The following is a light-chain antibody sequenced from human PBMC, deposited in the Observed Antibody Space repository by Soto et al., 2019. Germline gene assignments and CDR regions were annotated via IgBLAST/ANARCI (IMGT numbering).Light chain of an antibody. CDR2: EVV. J-gene: IGLJ1*01. V-gene: IGLV2-8*01. CDR3: KSYAGSNTYV. Sequence: QSVLTQPPSASGSPVQSVTMSCTGTKSDIGVYDFVSWYQHHPGKAPRLIIYEVVQRPSGVPDRFSGSKSGNTASLTVSGLQAADEADYFCKSYAGSNTYVFGSGTKVTVL. CDR1: KSDIGVYDF.